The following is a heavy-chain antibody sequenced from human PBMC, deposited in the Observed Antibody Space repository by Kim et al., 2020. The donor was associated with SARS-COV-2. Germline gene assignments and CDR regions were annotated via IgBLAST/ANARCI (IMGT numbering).Heavy chain of an antibody. V-gene: IGHV4-39*01. J-gene: IGHJ4*02. CDR2: GST. CDR3: ARSQNHNFDY. Sequence: GSTYYKPSLKSRVTIFVDASKHQFYLTLSSGTAADAAVYYCARSQNHNFDYWGQGTLVTVSS.